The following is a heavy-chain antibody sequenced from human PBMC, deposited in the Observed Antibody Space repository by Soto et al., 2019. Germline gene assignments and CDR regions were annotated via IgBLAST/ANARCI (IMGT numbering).Heavy chain of an antibody. J-gene: IGHJ4*02. CDR3: AKVGSGSYYFDY. D-gene: IGHD1-26*01. V-gene: IGHV4-59*01. CDR2: IYYSGST. Sequence: SETLSLTCTVSGGSISSYYWSWIRQPPGKGLEWIGYIYYSGSTNYNPSLKSRVTISVDTSKNQFSLKLSSVTAADTAVYYWAKVGSGSYYFDYWGQGTLVTVSS. CDR1: GGSISSYY.